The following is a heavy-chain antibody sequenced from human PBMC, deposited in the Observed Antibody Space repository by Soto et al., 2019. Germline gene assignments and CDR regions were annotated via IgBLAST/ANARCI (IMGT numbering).Heavy chain of an antibody. Sequence: EVLLVESGGGLVQPGGSLRLSCVASGFTFSSHWMNWVRQVPGKGLEWVANIKEDGTEINYVDSVKGRFAISRDNAKNSLYLQMNSLRVDDTAVYHCVRSSGWTGDYWGQGILVTVSS. CDR2: IKEDGTEI. D-gene: IGHD3-10*01. V-gene: IGHV3-7*04. CDR1: GFTFSSHW. J-gene: IGHJ4*02. CDR3: VRSSGWTGDY.